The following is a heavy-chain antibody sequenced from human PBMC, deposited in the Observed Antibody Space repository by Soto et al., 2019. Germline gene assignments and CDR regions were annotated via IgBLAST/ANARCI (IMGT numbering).Heavy chain of an antibody. D-gene: IGHD3-3*01. J-gene: IGHJ6*02. V-gene: IGHV3-33*01. Sequence: QVQLVESGGGVVQPGRSLRLSCAASGFTFSSYGMHWVRQAPGKGLEWVAVIWYDGSNKYYADSVKGRFTISRDNSKNTLYLQLNSLRAEDTAVYYCARGQGDDFWGGYSYYSYYGMDVWGQGTTVTVSS. CDR1: GFTFSSYG. CDR2: IWYDGSNK. CDR3: ARGQGDDFWGGYSYYSYYGMDV.